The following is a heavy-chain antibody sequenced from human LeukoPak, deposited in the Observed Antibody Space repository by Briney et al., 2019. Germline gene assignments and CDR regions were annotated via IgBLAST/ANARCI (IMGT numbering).Heavy chain of an antibody. CDR1: GFTFSDYS. CDR2: ISGKSDVI. J-gene: IGHJ5*02. D-gene: IGHD3-10*01. Sequence: GGSLRLSCAASGFTFSDYSMHWVRQAPGKGLEWVSYISGKSDVIYYVDSVRGRFTISRDNAKNSLYLQMNSLRAEDTAMYYCAKASNSGYFYGSGRYENWFDAWGQGTLVTVSA. CDR3: AKASNSGYFYGSGRYENWFDA. V-gene: IGHV3-48*04.